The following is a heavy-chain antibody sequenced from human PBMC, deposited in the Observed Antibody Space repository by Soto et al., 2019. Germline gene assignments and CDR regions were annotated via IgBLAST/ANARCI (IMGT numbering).Heavy chain of an antibody. D-gene: IGHD3-9*01. CDR3: ARRSYDILTGYRYYFDY. Sequence: SETLSLTCTVSGGSISSGGYYWSWIRQHPGKGLEWIGYIYYSGSTYYNPSLKSRVTISVDTSKNQFSLKLSSVTAADTAVYYCARRSYDILTGYRYYFDYWGQGTLVTVSS. CDR1: GGSISSGGYY. CDR2: IYYSGST. J-gene: IGHJ4*02. V-gene: IGHV4-31*03.